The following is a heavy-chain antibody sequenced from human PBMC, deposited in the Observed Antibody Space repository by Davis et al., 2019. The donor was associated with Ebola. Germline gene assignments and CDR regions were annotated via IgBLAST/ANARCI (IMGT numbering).Heavy chain of an antibody. CDR3: AREGGGKFDY. J-gene: IGHJ4*02. V-gene: IGHV3-7*01. Sequence: GESLKISCAASGFTFSSYWMSWVRQAPGKGLEWVANIKQAGSEKYYVDSVKGRFTISRDNAKNSLYLQMNSLRAEDTAVYYCAREGGGKFDYWGQGTLVTVSS. CDR1: GFTFSSYW. CDR2: IKQAGSEK. D-gene: IGHD1-1*01.